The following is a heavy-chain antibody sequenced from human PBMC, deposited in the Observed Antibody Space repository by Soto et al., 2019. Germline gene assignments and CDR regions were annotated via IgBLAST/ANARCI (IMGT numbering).Heavy chain of an antibody. CDR2: IWSDGNNK. CDR1: GFTLGNYG. D-gene: IGHD4-4*01. Sequence: GSLRLSCAASGFTLGNYGMNWVRQAPGKGLEWVALIWSDGNNKYYADSVKVRFTISRDNSKNTQSLEMNSLRAEDTAVYYCARARSNSYYYGMDVWGQGTTVTVS. CDR3: ARARSNSYYYGMDV. V-gene: IGHV3-33*01. J-gene: IGHJ6*02.